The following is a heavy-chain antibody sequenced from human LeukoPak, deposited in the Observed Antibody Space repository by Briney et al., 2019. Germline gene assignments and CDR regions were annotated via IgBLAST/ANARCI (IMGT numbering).Heavy chain of an antibody. D-gene: IGHD6-6*01. Sequence: SGGSLRLSCAASGFTFSGSAMHWVRQASGKGLEWVGRIRSKANSYATAYAASVKGRFTISRDDSKNTAYLQMNSLKTEDTAVYYCTSKRPPVKGDYYYYMDVWGKGTTVTISS. CDR3: TSKRPPVKGDYYYYMDV. CDR2: IRSKANSYAT. V-gene: IGHV3-73*01. CDR1: GFTFSGSA. J-gene: IGHJ6*03.